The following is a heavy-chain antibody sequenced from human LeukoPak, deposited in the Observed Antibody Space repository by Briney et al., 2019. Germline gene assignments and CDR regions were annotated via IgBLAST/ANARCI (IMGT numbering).Heavy chain of an antibody. CDR3: TTWYYGSGTDYFDY. CDR2: IKSKTDGGTT. D-gene: IGHD3-10*01. J-gene: IGHJ4*02. Sequence: WIRQAPGKGLEWVGRIKSKTDGGTTDYAAPVKGRFTISRDDSKNTLYLQMNSLKTEDTAVYYCTTWYYGSGTDYFDYWGQGTLVTVSS. V-gene: IGHV3-15*01.